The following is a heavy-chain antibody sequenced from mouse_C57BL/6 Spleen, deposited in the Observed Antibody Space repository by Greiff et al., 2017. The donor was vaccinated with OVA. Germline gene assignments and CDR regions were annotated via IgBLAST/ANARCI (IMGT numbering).Heavy chain of an antibody. Sequence: EVQLQESGPELVKPGASVKIPCKASGYTFTDYNMDWVKQSHGKSLEWIGDINPNNGGTIYNQKFKGKATLTVDKSSSTAYMELRSLTSEDTAVDYCARGGLSYYSNPWFAYWGQGTLVTVAA. CDR1: GYTFTDYN. CDR3: ARGGLSYYSNPWFAY. V-gene: IGHV1-18*01. J-gene: IGHJ3*01. D-gene: IGHD2-5*01. CDR2: INPNNGGT.